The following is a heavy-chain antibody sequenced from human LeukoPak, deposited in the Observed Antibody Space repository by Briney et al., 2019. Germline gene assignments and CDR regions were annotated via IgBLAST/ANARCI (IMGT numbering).Heavy chain of an antibody. D-gene: IGHD3-16*02. CDR2: ISYDGSNK. CDR3: ARDLFTFGGVIVTYYFDY. J-gene: IGHJ4*02. Sequence: PGRSLRLSCAASGFTFSSYAMHWVRQAPGKGLEWVAVISYDGSNKYYADSVKGRFTISRDNSKNTLYLQMNSLRAEDTAVYYCARDLFTFGGVIVTYYFDYWGQGTLVTVSS. CDR1: GFTFSSYA. V-gene: IGHV3-30*04.